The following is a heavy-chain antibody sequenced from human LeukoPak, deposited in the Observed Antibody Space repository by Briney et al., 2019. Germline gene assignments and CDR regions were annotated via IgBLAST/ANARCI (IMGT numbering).Heavy chain of an antibody. J-gene: IGHJ4*02. CDR2: INPNSGGT. D-gene: IGHD3-22*01. CDR1: GYTFTDYY. V-gene: IGHV1-2*02. Sequence: ASVKVSCKASGYTFTDYYMHWVRRAPGQGLEWMGWINPNSGGTNYAQKFQGRVTMTRDTSISTAYMDLSSLRSDDTAVYYCARGGRYYYDSSGYSNYWGQGTLVTVSS. CDR3: ARGGRYYYDSSGYSNY.